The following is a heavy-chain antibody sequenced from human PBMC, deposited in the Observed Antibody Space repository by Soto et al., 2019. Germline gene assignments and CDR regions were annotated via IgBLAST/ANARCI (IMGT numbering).Heavy chain of an antibody. J-gene: IGHJ6*02. CDR2: SIPILGIA. CDR3: ASLMSSGYYYGMDV. Sequence: QVQLVQSGAEVKKPGSSVKVSCKASGGTVSSYTITWVRQAPGQGLEWMGRSIPILGIANYAQKFQGRVTITADKSTSTAYMELSSLRSEHTAVYYCASLMSSGYYYGMDVWGQGTTVTVSS. V-gene: IGHV1-69*02. CDR1: GGTVSSYT. D-gene: IGHD3-10*01.